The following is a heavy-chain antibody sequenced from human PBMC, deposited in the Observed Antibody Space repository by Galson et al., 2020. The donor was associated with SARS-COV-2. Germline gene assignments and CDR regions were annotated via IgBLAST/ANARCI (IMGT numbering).Heavy chain of an antibody. CDR1: SYA. CDR2: ISYDGSNK. J-gene: IGHJ6*02. V-gene: IGHV3-30*04. CDR3: ASSYCDDANYYYCMDV. Sequence: SYAMHWVRQAPGKGLEWVAVISYDGSNKYYADSVKGRFTISRDNSTNTLYLQMHSLRAEDTAVYYGASSYCDDANYYYCMDVCGQGTTLTVSS. D-gene: IGHD4-17*01.